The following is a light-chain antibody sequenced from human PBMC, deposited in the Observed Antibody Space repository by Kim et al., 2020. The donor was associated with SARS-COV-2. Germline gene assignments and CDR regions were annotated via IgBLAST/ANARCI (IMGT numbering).Light chain of an antibody. CDR3: QSADSSGTYVV. CDR1: ALPKQY. V-gene: IGLV3-25*03. J-gene: IGLJ2*01. Sequence: PGQTARITCSGDALPKQYAYWYQQRPGPAPVLVIYKDSERPSGIPERFSGSSSGTTVTLTISGVQAEDEADYYCQSADSSGTYVVFGGGTQLTVL. CDR2: KDS.